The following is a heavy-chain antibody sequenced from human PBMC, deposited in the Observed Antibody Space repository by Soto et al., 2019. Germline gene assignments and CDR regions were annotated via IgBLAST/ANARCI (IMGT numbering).Heavy chain of an antibody. V-gene: IGHV2-5*02. CDR3: AHRVLRTVFGCVTTTAIYFDF. CDR1: GFSLTTSGVG. CDR2: IYWDNDK. J-gene: IGHJ4*02. D-gene: IGHD3-3*01. Sequence: QITLNESGPTQVKPRQTLTLTCTFSGFSLTTSGVGVGWIRQSPGKAPEWLALIYWDNDKRYSPSLKSRLTITKDTSKNQVVLTMAESDPAATATYYCAHRVLRTVFGCVTTTAIYFDFWGQGPPAAASS.